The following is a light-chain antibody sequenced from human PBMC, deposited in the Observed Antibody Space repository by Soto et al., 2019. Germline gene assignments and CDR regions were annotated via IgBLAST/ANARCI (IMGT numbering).Light chain of an antibody. J-gene: IGKJ2*01. CDR3: QQYNSYSPYT. V-gene: IGKV1-5*03. Sequence: DIQMTQSPSTLSASVGDRVTITCRASQSISSWLAWYQQKPGKAPKLLIYKASSLESGVPSRFSGSGSGKEVTLTISSLQPDDFATYYCQQYNSYSPYTFGQGTKLEIK. CDR2: KAS. CDR1: QSISSW.